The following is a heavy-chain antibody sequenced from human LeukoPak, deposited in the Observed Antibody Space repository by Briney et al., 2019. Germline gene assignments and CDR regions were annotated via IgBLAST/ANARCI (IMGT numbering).Heavy chain of an antibody. J-gene: IGHJ3*02. CDR2: ISSGGSSI. V-gene: IGHV3-48*03. D-gene: IGHD3-10*01. CDR1: GFTFSSYE. CDR3: ARVRRKYSYYGYGHDAFDI. Sequence: GGSLRLSCAASGFTFSSYEMNWVRQAPGKGLEWVSYISSGGSSIYYADSVKGRFTISRDDAKNTLYLQMNSLRAEDTAVYYCARVRRKYSYYGYGHDAFDIWGQGTMVTVSS.